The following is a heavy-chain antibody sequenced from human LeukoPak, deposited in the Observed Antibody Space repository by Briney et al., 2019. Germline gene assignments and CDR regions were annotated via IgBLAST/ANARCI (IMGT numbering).Heavy chain of an antibody. D-gene: IGHD2-2*01. Sequence: GESLKISCKGSGYSFTSYWIGWVRQMPGKGLEWMGIIYPGDSDTRYSPSFQGQVTISADKSISTAYLQWSGLKASDTAMYFCARPIPGGVPANDAFDIWGQGTMVTVSS. CDR3: ARPIPGGVPANDAFDI. CDR1: GYSFTSYW. V-gene: IGHV5-51*01. CDR2: IYPGDSDT. J-gene: IGHJ3*02.